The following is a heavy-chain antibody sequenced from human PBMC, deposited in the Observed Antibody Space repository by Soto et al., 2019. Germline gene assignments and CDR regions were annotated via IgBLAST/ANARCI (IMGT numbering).Heavy chain of an antibody. CDR2: MCYSGNT. D-gene: IGHD3-9*01. CDR1: SGSISSRSYC. V-gene: IGHV4-39*01. J-gene: IGHJ5*02. Sequence: KPSETLSLTCTVSSGSISSRSYCWGWIRQPPGKGLEWIGNMCYSGNTYYNPSLKSRVTMSVDTSKNQFSLKVTSVTATDTAVYYREGLNKYEISWFDPWGQGLLVTVSS. CDR3: EGLNKYEISWFDP.